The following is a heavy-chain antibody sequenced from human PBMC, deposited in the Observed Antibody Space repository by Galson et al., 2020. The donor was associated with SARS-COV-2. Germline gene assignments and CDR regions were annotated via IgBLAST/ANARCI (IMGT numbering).Heavy chain of an antibody. Sequence: NSGGSLSLSCAASGFTFSDYFMRWVRQPPGKGLEWVSYISSSGSYINYADSVKGRFTISRDNAKNSLSLQMNSLRVEDTAVYYCARVGDCSGGICYGAEYFQHWGQVTLVTVSS. V-gene: IGHV3-11*04. CDR2: ISSSGSYI. J-gene: IGHJ1*01. D-gene: IGHD2-15*01. CDR1: GFTFSDYF. CDR3: ARVGDCSGGICYGAEYFQH.